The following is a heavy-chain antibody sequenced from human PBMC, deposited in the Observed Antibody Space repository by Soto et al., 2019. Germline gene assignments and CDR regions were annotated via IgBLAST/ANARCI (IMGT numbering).Heavy chain of an antibody. Sequence: SVKVSCKASGGTFSSYAISWVRQAPGQGLEWMGGIIPIFGTANYAQKFQGRVTITADESTSTAYMELSSLRSEETAVYYCARSTYYDILTGSYYYYAMDVWGQGTTVTVSS. J-gene: IGHJ6*02. D-gene: IGHD3-9*01. CDR1: GGTFSSYA. CDR3: ARSTYYDILTGSYYYYAMDV. V-gene: IGHV1-69*13. CDR2: IIPIFGTA.